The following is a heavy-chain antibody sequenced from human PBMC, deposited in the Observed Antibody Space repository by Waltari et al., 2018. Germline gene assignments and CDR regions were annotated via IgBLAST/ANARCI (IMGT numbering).Heavy chain of an antibody. V-gene: IGHV3-23*01. J-gene: IGHJ5*02. CDR2: ISGSGGST. D-gene: IGHD2-2*01. Sequence: EVQLLESGGGLVQPGGSLRLSCAASGFTFSSYAMSWVRQAPGKGLEWVSAISGSGGSTYYADSVKGRFTISRDNSKNTLYLQMNSLRAEDTAVYYCARVVGIDIVVVPAQFDPWGQGTLVTVSS. CDR3: ARVVGIDIVVVPAQFDP. CDR1: GFTFSSYA.